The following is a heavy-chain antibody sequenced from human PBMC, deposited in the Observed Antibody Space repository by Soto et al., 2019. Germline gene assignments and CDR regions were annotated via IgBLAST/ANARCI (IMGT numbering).Heavy chain of an antibody. CDR2: INPSGGGT. Sequence: ASLKVSCKASGYTFTSYYMHWVRQAPGQGLEWMGIINPSGGGTSYAQKFQGRVTMTRDTSTSTVYMELSSRRSENTAMYYCARDSTLAYWGQGTLVTVSS. J-gene: IGHJ4*02. V-gene: IGHV1-46*01. CDR3: ARDSTLAY. CDR1: GYTFTSYY.